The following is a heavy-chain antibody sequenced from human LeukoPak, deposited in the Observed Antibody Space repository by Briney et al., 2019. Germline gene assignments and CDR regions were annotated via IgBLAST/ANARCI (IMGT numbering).Heavy chain of an antibody. J-gene: IGHJ6*02. Sequence: ASVKVSCKASGYTFFSYGISWVRQAPGQGLEWMGWISAYNGNTNYTQKYQGKVTMTTDTSTNTAYMELRSLRSDDTAVYYCGRGRIQLSYYGMDVWGQGTTVTVSS. CDR1: GYTFFSYG. CDR2: ISAYNGNT. CDR3: GRGRIQLSYYGMDV. V-gene: IGHV1-18*01. D-gene: IGHD5-18*01.